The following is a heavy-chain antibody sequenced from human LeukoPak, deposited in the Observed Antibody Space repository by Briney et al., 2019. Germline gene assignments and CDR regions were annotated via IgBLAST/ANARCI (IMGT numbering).Heavy chain of an antibody. V-gene: IGHV4-59*01. CDR2: IYYSGST. D-gene: IGHD6-6*01. Sequence: KPSETLSLTCTVSDGSISNYYWSWIRQPPGKGLEWLGYIYYSGSTKYNPSLKSRVTISVDTSKNQFSLRLSSVTAADTAVYYCARDWGVSARPGYMDVWGKGTTVTISS. CDR1: DGSISNYY. CDR3: ARDWGVSARPGYMDV. J-gene: IGHJ6*03.